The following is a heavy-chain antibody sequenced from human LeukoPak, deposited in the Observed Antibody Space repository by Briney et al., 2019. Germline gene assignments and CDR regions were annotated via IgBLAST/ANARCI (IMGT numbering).Heavy chain of an antibody. J-gene: IGHJ5*02. D-gene: IGHD3-9*01. CDR2: IDHSGST. V-gene: IGHV4-38-2*01. CDR1: GYSISSGYY. Sequence: SETLSLTCAVSGYSISSGYYWGWIRQPPGKGLEWIGSIDHSGSTYYNPSLKSRVTISVDTSRNQFSLKLSSVTAADTAVYYCARIAADILTGYLYNWFDPWGQGTLVTVSS. CDR3: ARIAADILTGYLYNWFDP.